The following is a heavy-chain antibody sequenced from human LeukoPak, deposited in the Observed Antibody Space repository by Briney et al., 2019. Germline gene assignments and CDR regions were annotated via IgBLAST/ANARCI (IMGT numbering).Heavy chain of an antibody. J-gene: IGHJ4*02. CDR3: ASQREAVAGPFDY. CDR1: GVTFSSYG. CDR2: IWYDGSNK. Sequence: PGGSLRLSCAASGVTFSSYGMHWVRQAPGKGLEWVAVIWYDGSNKYYADSVKGRFTISRDNSKNTLYLQMNSLRAEDTAVYYCASQREAVAGPFDYWGQGTLVTVSS. D-gene: IGHD6-19*01. V-gene: IGHV3-33*01.